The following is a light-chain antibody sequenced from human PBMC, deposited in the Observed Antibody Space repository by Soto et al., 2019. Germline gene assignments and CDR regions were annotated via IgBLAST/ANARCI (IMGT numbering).Light chain of an antibody. CDR3: QQYHNWPPWT. CDR2: AAS. CDR1: QGIGNY. V-gene: IGKV1-17*03. Sequence: DIQMTQSPSALSASIRDRVTITCRASQGIGNYVAWFQVKPGKVPKRLIYAASSLQSGVPSRFSGYGSGTEFTLTISSLQSEDSAVYYCQQYHNWPPWTFGQGTKVEIK. J-gene: IGKJ1*01.